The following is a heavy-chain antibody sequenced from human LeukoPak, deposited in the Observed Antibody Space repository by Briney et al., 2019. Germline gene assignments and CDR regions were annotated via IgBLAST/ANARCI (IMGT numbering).Heavy chain of an antibody. J-gene: IGHJ6*03. CDR2: INSDGSST. CDR1: GFTFSSCW. V-gene: IGHV3-74*01. Sequence: GGSLRLSCAASGFTFSSCWMHWVRQAPGKGLVWVSRINSDGSSTSYADSVKGRFTISRDNAKNTLYLQMNSLRAEDTAVYYCARGGYSGYDFESTNYYYYYMDVWGKGTTVTVS. CDR3: ARGGYSGYDFESTNYYYYYMDV. D-gene: IGHD5-12*01.